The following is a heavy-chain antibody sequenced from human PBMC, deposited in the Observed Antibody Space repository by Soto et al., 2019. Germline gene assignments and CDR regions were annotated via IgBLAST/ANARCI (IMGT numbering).Heavy chain of an antibody. CDR3: AREPLT. CDR1: GASISSGY. V-gene: IGHV4-31*03. J-gene: IGHJ4*02. CDR2: IYYNGST. Sequence: SETLSLTCTVSGASISSGYWSWIRQSPGKGLEWIGYIYYNGSTYYNPSLKSRVTMSVDTSKNQFSLKLSSVTAADTAVYFCAREPLTWGQGTLVTVSS.